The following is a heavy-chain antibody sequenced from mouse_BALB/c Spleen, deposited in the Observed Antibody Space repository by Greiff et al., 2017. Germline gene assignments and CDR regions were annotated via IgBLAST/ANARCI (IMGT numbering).Heavy chain of an antibody. V-gene: IGHV9-2-1*01. CDR1: GYTFTDYS. CDR3: ARRLYYYGSTWYFDV. D-gene: IGHD1-1*01. Sequence: VVESGPELKKPGETVKISCKASGYTFTDYSMHWVKQAPGKGLKWMGWINTETGEPTYADDFKGRFAFSLETSASTAYLQINNLKNEDTATYFCARRLYYYGSTWYFDVWGAGTTVTVSS. J-gene: IGHJ1*01. CDR2: INTETGEP.